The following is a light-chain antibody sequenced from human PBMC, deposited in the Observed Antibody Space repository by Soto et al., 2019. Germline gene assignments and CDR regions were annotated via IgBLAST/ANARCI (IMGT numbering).Light chain of an antibody. Sequence: DIQMTQSPSTLSASVGDRVTITCRASQSISNTLAWYHQKPGKTPKLLIYDASNLGSGVPSRFSGSGSGTAFTLTIRSLQPDAFATYYCQQYDTYSTFGQGTKVDIK. CDR3: QQYDTYST. V-gene: IGKV1-5*01. CDR2: DAS. CDR1: QSISNT. J-gene: IGKJ1*01.